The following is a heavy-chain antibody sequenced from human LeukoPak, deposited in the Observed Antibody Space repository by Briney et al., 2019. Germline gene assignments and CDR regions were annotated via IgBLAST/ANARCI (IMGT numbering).Heavy chain of an antibody. Sequence: GGSLRLSCATSGFSFRDYPMNWVRQAPGKGLEWGSNIRTSSEGANLAFYADSVKGRVTFSRDDAKNTLYLHMHSLRDDDTAVYYCATDQRYAFDYWGQGILVTVSS. CDR3: ATDQRYAFDY. J-gene: IGHJ4*02. D-gene: IGHD3-9*01. CDR1: GFSFRDYP. V-gene: IGHV3-21*05. CDR2: IRTSSEGANLA.